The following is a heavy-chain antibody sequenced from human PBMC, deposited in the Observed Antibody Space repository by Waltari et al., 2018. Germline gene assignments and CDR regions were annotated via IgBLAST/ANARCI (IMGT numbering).Heavy chain of an antibody. CDR2: IYSGGST. CDR3: AREYLRPSRAPNAFDI. CDR1: GFTVSSNY. J-gene: IGHJ3*02. Sequence: EVQLVESGGGLIQPGGSLRLSCAAYGFTVSSNYMSWVRQAPGKGLEWVSVIYSGGSTYYADSVKGRFTISRDNSKNTLYLQMNSLRAEDTAVYYCAREYLRPSRAPNAFDIWGQGTMVTVSS. D-gene: IGHD2-2*01. V-gene: IGHV3-53*01.